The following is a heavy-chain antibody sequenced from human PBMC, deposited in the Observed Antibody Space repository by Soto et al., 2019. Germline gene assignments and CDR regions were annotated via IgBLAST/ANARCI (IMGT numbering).Heavy chain of an antibody. D-gene: IGHD2-15*01. CDR2: ISYDGSNK. V-gene: IGHV3-30-3*01. CDR3: ARDLFHCSGGSCPSYYYYGMDV. Sequence: GGSLRLSCAASGVTFSSYAMHWVRQAPGKGLEWVAVISYDGSNKYYADSVKGRFTISRDNSKNTLYLQMNSLRAEDTAVYYCARDLFHCSGGSCPSYYYYGMDVWGHGTTVTVSS. CDR1: GVTFSSYA. J-gene: IGHJ6*02.